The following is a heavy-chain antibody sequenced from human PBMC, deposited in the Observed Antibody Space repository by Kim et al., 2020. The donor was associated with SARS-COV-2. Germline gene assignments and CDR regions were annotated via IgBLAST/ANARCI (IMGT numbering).Heavy chain of an antibody. J-gene: IGHJ4*02. V-gene: IGHV4-59*13. D-gene: IGHD1-26*01. CDR3: ARGAFIVGATGGDY. Sequence: SETLSLTCTVSGGSISSYYWSWIRQPPGKGLEWIGYIYYSGSTNYNPSLKSRVTISVDTSKNQFSLKLSSVTAADTAVYYCARGAFIVGATGGDYWGQGTLVTVSS. CDR2: IYYSGST. CDR1: GGSISSYY.